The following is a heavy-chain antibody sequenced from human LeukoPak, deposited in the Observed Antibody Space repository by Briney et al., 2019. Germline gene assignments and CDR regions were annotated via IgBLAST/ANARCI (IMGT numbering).Heavy chain of an antibody. D-gene: IGHD6-13*01. CDR3: ARGHSSSWYDKYFQH. CDR1: GGSISSGDYY. V-gene: IGHV4-30-4*01. CDR2: IYYSGST. J-gene: IGHJ1*01. Sequence: SETLSLTCTVSGGSISSGDYYWSWIRQPPGKGLEWIGYIYYSGSTYYNPSLRSRVTISVDTSKNQFSLKLSSVTAADTAVYYCARGHSSSWYDKYFQHWGQGTLVTVSS.